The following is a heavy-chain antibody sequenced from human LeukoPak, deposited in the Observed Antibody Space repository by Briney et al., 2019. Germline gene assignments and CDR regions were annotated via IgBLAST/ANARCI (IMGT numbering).Heavy chain of an antibody. V-gene: IGHV4-39*07. D-gene: IGHD5-12*01. J-gene: IGHJ6*03. CDR2: IYYSGST. CDR3: TRDQRSGYSGYDYYYYYYMDV. Sequence: PETLSLTCTVSGGSISSSSYYWGWIRQPPGKGLEWIGSIYYSGSTYYNPSLKSRVTISVDTSKNQFSLKLSSVTAADTAVYYCTRDQRSGYSGYDYYYYYYMDVWGKGTTVTVSS. CDR1: GGSISSSSYY.